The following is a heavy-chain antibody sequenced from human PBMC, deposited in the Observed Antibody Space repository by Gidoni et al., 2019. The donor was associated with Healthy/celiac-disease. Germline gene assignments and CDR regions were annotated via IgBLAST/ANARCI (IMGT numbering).Heavy chain of an antibody. Sequence: QVQLVQSGAEVKKPGASVKVSCTASGYTFTGYYMHWVRQAPGQGLEWMGWINPNSGGTNYAQKFQGRVTMTRDTSISTAYMELSRLRSDDTAVYYCARDRVPHSGYDFDYYYYYGMDVWGQGTTVTVSS. CDR3: ARDRVPHSGYDFDYYYYYGMDV. V-gene: IGHV1-2*02. D-gene: IGHD5-12*01. CDR1: GYTFTGYY. CDR2: INPNSGGT. J-gene: IGHJ6*02.